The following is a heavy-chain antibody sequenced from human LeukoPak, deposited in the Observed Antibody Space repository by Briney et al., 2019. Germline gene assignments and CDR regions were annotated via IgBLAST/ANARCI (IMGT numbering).Heavy chain of an antibody. CDR3: ASHIRAPYYFDY. V-gene: IGHV4-39*07. CDR1: GGSISSSSYY. CDR2: IYYSGST. J-gene: IGHJ4*02. Sequence: SETLSLTCTVSGGSISSSSYYWGWIRQPPGKGLEWIGSIYYSGSTYYNPSLKSRVTISVDTSKNQFSLKLSSVTAADTAVYYCASHIRAPYYFDYWGQGTLVTVSS.